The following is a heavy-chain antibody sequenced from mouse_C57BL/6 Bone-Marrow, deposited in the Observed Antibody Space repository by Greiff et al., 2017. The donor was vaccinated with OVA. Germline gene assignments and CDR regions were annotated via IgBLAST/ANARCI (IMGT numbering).Heavy chain of an antibody. V-gene: IGHV14-4*01. D-gene: IGHD6-5*01. CDR2: IDPENGDT. CDR3: TPYPSYWYFDV. Sequence: VHVKQSGAELVRPGASVKLSCTASGFNIKDDYMHWVKQRPEQGLEWIGWIDPENGDTEYASKFQGKATITADTSSNTAYLQLSSLTSEDTAVYYCTPYPSYWYFDVWGTGTTVTVSS. J-gene: IGHJ1*03. CDR1: GFNIKDDY.